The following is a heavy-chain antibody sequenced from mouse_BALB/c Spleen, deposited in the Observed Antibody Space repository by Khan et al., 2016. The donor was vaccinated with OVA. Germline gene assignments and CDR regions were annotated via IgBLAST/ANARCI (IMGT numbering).Heavy chain of an antibody. CDR2: IWPGGST. V-gene: IGHV2-9*02. CDR1: GFSLTSYG. CDR3: ARLEDI. Sequence: QVQLKESGPGLVAPSPSLSITCTASGFSLTSYGVHWVRQPPGKGLEWLGVIWPGGSTNYNSALISSLSIITDNSKSQVVVKRSSLQTDDTAVYYWARLEDIWGQGTTLIVSS. D-gene: IGHD1-3*01. J-gene: IGHJ2*01.